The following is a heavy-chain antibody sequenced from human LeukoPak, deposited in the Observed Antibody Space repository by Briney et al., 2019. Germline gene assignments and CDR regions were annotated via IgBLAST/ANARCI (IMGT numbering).Heavy chain of an antibody. CDR3: ARRAAAGGFFDY. Sequence: SETLSLTCTVSGGSISSYYWSWIRQPPGKGLEWIGYIYYSGSTNYNPSLKSRVTISVDASKNQFSLKLSSVTAADTAVYYCARRAAAGGFFDYWGQGTLVTVSS. D-gene: IGHD6-13*01. V-gene: IGHV4-59*08. CDR2: IYYSGST. J-gene: IGHJ4*02. CDR1: GGSISSYY.